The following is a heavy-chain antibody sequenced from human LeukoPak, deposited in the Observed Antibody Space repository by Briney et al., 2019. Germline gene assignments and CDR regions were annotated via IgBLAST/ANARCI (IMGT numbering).Heavy chain of an antibody. V-gene: IGHV3-7*03. J-gene: IGHJ4*02. D-gene: IGHD3-22*01. CDR3: AKVLRYYYDSSGYHTSGFDY. CDR1: GFTFSSYW. CDR2: INHNGNVN. Sequence: GGSLRLSCAASGFTFSSYWMNWARQAPGKGLEWVASINHNGNVNYYVDSVKGRFTISRDNAKNSLYLQMSNLRVEDTAVYYCAKVLRYYYDSSGYHTSGFDYWGQGTLVTVSA.